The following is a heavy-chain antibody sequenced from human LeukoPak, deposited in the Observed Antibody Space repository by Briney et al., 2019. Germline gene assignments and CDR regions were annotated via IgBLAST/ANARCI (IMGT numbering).Heavy chain of an antibody. V-gene: IGHV1-2*02. CDR1: GYTFTGYS. D-gene: IGHD3-10*01. CDR3: ARDYGPRGNYFDY. Sequence: ASVKVSCKASGYTFTGYSVHWVRQAPGQGLEWMGWINPNTGGTVYALRFQGRVTMTRDTSISTAYMELTSDDTAVYYWARDYGPRGNYFDYWGQGTLVIVSS. J-gene: IGHJ4*02. CDR2: INPNTGGT.